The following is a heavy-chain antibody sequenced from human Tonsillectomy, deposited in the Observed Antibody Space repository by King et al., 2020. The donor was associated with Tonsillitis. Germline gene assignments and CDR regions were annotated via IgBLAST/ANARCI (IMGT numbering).Heavy chain of an antibody. V-gene: IGHV4-34*01. D-gene: IGHD4-11*01. J-gene: IGHJ5*02. Sequence: HVQLQQWGAGLLKPSETLSLTCAVYGGSLSGYYWNWIRQPPGKELEWIGEINHSGSTNYNPSLKSRVTISVDTSKNHFSLKLNSVTAADTAVYYCARGETLQGDWFDPWGQGTLVTVSS. CDR1: GGSLSGYY. CDR3: ARGETLQGDWFDP. CDR2: INHSGST.